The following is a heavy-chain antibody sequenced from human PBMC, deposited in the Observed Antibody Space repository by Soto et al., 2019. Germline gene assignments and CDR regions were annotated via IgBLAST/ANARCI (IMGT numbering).Heavy chain of an antibody. CDR3: AKGASITMVRGVIDGTDV. CDR1: GFTFSSYA. J-gene: IGHJ6*02. V-gene: IGHV3-23*01. CDR2: ISGSGGST. D-gene: IGHD3-10*01. Sequence: PGGSLRLSCAASGFTFSSYAMSWVRQAPGKGLEWVSAISGSGGSTYYADSVKGRFTISRDNSKNTLYLQMNSLRAEDTAVYYCAKGASITMVRGVIDGTDVWGQGTTVTVSS.